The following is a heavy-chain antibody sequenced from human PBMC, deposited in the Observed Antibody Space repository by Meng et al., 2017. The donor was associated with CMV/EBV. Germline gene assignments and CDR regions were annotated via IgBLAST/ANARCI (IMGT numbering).Heavy chain of an antibody. CDR2: IIPMRATT. D-gene: IGHD3-3*01. V-gene: IGHV1-69*10. CDR3: VGSEEFYHFRSGWEWYYHYGLDV. Sequence: SVKVSCKASGDTHGKYVTSWVRQAPGQGLEWMGGIIPMRATTNYAQTFQGRVTITADKSTATVYMELSSLRSGDTAVYFCVGSEEFYHFRSGWEWYYHYGLDVWGPGTTVTVSS. CDR1: GDTHGKYV. J-gene: IGHJ6*02.